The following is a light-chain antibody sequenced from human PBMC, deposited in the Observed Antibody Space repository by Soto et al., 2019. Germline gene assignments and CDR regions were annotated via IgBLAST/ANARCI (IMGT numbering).Light chain of an antibody. CDR1: QSLVHSDGIAY. CDR3: MQGTHWPIT. Sequence: GVMTQKTLCLPVTLGQPASISCSSNQSLVHSDGIAYFGWFQQRPGRSPRRLIDKVSNRDSGVPARFSGSGSGTDFALKISRVEAEDVGVYYCMQGTHWPITFGQGTRLEIK. V-gene: IGKV2-30*02. CDR2: KVS. J-gene: IGKJ5*01.